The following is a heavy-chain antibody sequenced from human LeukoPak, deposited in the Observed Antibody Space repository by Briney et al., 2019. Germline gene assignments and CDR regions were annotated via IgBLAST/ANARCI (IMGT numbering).Heavy chain of an antibody. D-gene: IGHD5-18*01. CDR2: FTSMSRTI. J-gene: IGHJ4*02. Sequence: GGSLRLSCAASGFTFSRYSMTWVRQAPGKGLEWVSSFTSMSRTIYYADSVKGRFTISRDDAKDSLYLQMNSLRAEDTAVYFCARDLGYSYGFDYWGQGTLVTVSS. CDR3: ARDLGYSYGFDY. V-gene: IGHV3-21*01. CDR1: GFTFSRYS.